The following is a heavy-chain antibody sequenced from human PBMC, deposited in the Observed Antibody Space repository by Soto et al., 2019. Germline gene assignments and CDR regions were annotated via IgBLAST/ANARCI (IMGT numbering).Heavy chain of an antibody. CDR3: ARRERAAGTDWWFDP. CDR2: IYYSGST. J-gene: IGHJ5*02. CDR1: GGSISSSSFH. Sequence: SETLSLTCTVSGGSISSSSFHWGWIRQPPGKGLEWIGSIYYSGSTYYSPSLKNQVTISENTSKNQFSLKLSSVTAADTAVYYCARRERAAGTDWWFDPWGQGTLVTVS. V-gene: IGHV4-39*01. D-gene: IGHD6-13*01.